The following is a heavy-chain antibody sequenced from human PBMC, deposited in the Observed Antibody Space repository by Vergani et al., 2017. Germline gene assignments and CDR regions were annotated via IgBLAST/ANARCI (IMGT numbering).Heavy chain of an antibody. Sequence: QVQLVESGGGVVQPGRSLRLSCAASGFTFSSYAMHWVRQAPGKGLEWVAVISYDGSNKYYADSVKGRFTISRDNSKNTLYLQMNSLRAEDTAVYYCAKGAEWLRLEYYFDYWGQGTLVTVSS. J-gene: IGHJ4*02. CDR1: GFTFSSYA. CDR3: AKGAEWLRLEYYFDY. CDR2: ISYDGSNK. V-gene: IGHV3-30*04. D-gene: IGHD5-12*01.